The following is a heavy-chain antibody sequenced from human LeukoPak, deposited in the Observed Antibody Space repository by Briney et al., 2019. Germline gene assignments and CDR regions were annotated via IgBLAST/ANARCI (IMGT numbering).Heavy chain of an antibody. J-gene: IGHJ6*03. Sequence: PGGSLRLSCAASGFTFSSYSMNWVRQAPGKGLEWVSSISSNSYIYYADSVKGRFTISRDNAKNSLYLQMNSLRAEDTAVYYCARYQLKHYYYYYMDVWGKGTTVTVSS. V-gene: IGHV3-21*01. CDR3: ARYQLKHYYYYYMDV. CDR2: ISSNSYI. D-gene: IGHD2-2*01. CDR1: GFTFSSYS.